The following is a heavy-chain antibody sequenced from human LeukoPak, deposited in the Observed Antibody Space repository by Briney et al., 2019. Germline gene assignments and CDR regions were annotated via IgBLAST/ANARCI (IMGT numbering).Heavy chain of an antibody. CDR3: ARGGSSWYGGGFDP. V-gene: IGHV4-34*01. Sequence: SETLSLTCAVYGGSFSGYYWSWIRQPPGKGLEWIGEINHRGSTNYNPSLKSRVTISVDTSKNQFSLKLSSVTAADTAVYYCARGGSSWYGGGFDPWGQGTLVTVSS. D-gene: IGHD6-13*01. CDR1: GGSFSGYY. CDR2: INHRGST. J-gene: IGHJ5*02.